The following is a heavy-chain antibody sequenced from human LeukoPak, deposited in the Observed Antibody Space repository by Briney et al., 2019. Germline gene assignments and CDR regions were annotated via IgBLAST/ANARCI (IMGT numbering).Heavy chain of an antibody. J-gene: IGHJ4*02. CDR2: ISGSGGST. D-gene: IGHD6-19*01. Sequence: GGSLRLSCAASGFTVSSNYMSWVRQAPGKGLEWVSAISGSGGSTYYADSVKGRFTISRDNSKNTLYLQMNSLRAEDTAVYYCARGHSGWYDYWGQGTLVTVSS. CDR3: ARGHSGWYDY. CDR1: GFTVSSNY. V-gene: IGHV3-23*01.